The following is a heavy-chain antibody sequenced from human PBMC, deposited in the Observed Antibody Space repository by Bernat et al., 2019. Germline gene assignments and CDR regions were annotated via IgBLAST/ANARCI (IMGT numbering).Heavy chain of an antibody. Sequence: QVQLVESGGVVVQPVRSLRLSCAASGFTFSSYGMHCVRQSPGKGLEWVAVLSFDGRDKYYVELVKGRFTNSRDNSKNTLYLQMNSLRDEETAVYHCVKTEGWLVSRPPFDYWGQGTLVTVSS. CDR1: GFTFSSYG. D-gene: IGHD6-19*01. CDR2: LSFDGRDK. J-gene: IGHJ4*02. CDR3: VKTEGWLVSRPPFDY. V-gene: IGHV3-30*18.